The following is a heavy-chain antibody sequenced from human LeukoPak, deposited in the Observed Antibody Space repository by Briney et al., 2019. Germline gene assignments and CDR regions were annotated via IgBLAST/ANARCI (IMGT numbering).Heavy chain of an antibody. V-gene: IGHV3-23*01. Sequence: PGGSLRLSCAASGFTFSDYAMSWVRQAPGQGLEWVATISYSGDYTYYADSVKGRFAISRDNSKNTLYLQMNSLRVEDAAIYCCAKVPYSDYGSGRPPFMDVWGQGTTVAVSS. CDR1: GFTFSDYA. CDR3: AKVPYSDYGSGRPPFMDV. D-gene: IGHD3-10*01. J-gene: IGHJ6*02. CDR2: ISYSGDYT.